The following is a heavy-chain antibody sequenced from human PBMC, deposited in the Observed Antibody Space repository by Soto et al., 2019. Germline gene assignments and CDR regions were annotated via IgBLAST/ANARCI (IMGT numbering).Heavy chain of an antibody. CDR2: IHAGNVNT. CDR1: GFTFTNYV. D-gene: IGHD3-3*01. Sequence: ASVKVSCKTSGFTFTNYVLFWVRQAPGQRLEWVGWIHAGNVNTESSEKFQDRVTLTTDTSESTAYMELSSLGSDDTAIYYCAREVIYHFQSGSTSQLFHFWGQGSVVTVSA. CDR3: AREVIYHFQSGSTSQLFHF. V-gene: IGHV1-3*01. J-gene: IGHJ4*02.